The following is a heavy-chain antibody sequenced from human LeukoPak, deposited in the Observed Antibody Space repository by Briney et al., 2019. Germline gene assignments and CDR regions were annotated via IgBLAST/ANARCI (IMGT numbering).Heavy chain of an antibody. CDR3: ARGHRYCSSTSCYQDNYYYYYGMDV. D-gene: IGHD2-2*01. V-gene: IGHV3-30-3*01. CDR1: GFTFSSYA. CDR2: ISYDGSNK. J-gene: IGHJ6*02. Sequence: PPGRSLRLSCAASGFTFSSYAMHWVRQAPGKGLEWVAVISYDGSNKYYADSVKGRFTISRDNSKNTLYLQMNSLRAEDTAVYYCARGHRYCSSTSCYQDNYYYYYGMDVWGQGTTVTVSS.